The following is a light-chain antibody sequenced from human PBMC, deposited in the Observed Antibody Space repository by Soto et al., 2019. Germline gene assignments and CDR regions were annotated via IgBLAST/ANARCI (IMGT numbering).Light chain of an antibody. V-gene: IGKV3-15*01. CDR1: QSISDT. CDR2: GAS. Sequence: ETVMTQSPATLSVSPGGRATLSCRASQSISDTLAWYQQKPGQAPRLLIHGASTRATGFPARFSGSGSGTDFTRTSSSLQSEDIASYYCQQYNNWPWTFGQGPKVEIK. J-gene: IGKJ1*01. CDR3: QQYNNWPWT.